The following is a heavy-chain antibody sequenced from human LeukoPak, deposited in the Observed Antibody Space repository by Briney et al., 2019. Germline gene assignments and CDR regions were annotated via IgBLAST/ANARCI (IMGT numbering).Heavy chain of an antibody. Sequence: GGSLNLSCAASGFTFSSYAMSWVGQAPGKGLEWVSAISGSGGSTYYAASVKGRFTISRDNSKKTLYLQMNSLRAEDTAVYYCAKGVGVTGLDYWGQGTLVTVSS. J-gene: IGHJ4*02. CDR1: GFTFSSYA. CDR2: ISGSGGST. CDR3: AKGVGVTGLDY. V-gene: IGHV3-23*01. D-gene: IGHD2-8*02.